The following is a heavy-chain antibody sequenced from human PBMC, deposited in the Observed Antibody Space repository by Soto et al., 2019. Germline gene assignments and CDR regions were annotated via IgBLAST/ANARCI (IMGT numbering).Heavy chain of an antibody. CDR2: IYYSGST. CDR1: GGSISSSNW. J-gene: IGHJ4*02. Sequence: SETLSLTCAVSGGSISSSNWWSWIRHPPGKGLEWIGYIYYSGSTNYNPSLKSRVTISVDTSKNQFSLKLSSVTAADTAVYYCAGGPTWYYYSAGGQGTLVTVSS. V-gene: IGHV4-61*01. D-gene: IGHD3-10*01. CDR3: AGGPTWYYYSA.